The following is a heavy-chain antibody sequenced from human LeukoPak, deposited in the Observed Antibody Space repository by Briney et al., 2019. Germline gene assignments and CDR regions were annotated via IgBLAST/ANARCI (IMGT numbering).Heavy chain of an antibody. J-gene: IGHJ3*02. V-gene: IGHV3-15*01. CDR2: IKSKTDGGTT. CDR1: GFTFSNAW. Sequence: GGSLRLSCAASGFTFSNAWMSWVRQAPGKGLEWVGRIKSKTDGGTTDYSAPVKGRFTISRDDSKNTLYLQMNSLKTEDTAVYYCARKMKTGDRVGSFDIWGQGTMVTVSS. D-gene: IGHD1-1*01. CDR3: ARKMKTGDRVGSFDI.